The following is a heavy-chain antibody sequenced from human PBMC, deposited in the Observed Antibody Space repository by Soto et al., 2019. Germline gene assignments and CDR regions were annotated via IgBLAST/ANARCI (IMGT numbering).Heavy chain of an antibody. D-gene: IGHD2-8*01. J-gene: IGHJ5*02. Sequence: GGSLRLSCAASGFTFNNHGMHWVRQAPGKGLEWVAVISVDGTNKYYADSVKGRFTISRDNSKNTLYLLMNSLRAEDTAVYYCAKDLTLYCTNGVCSHGFDPWGQGTLVTVSS. CDR2: ISVDGTNK. CDR1: GFTFNNHG. CDR3: AKDLTLYCTNGVCSHGFDP. V-gene: IGHV3-30*18.